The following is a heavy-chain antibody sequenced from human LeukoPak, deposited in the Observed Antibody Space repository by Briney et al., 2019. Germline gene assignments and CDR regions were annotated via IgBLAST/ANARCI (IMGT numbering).Heavy chain of an antibody. CDR3: ARDRFDGSGSYNLRHGNWFDP. J-gene: IGHJ5*02. Sequence: PGASVKVSCKASGYTFTGYYMHWVRQAPGQGLEWMGWINPNSGGTNYAQKFQGRVTMTRDTSISTAYMELSRLRSDDTAVYYCARDRFDGSGSYNLRHGNWFDPWGQGTLVTVSS. D-gene: IGHD3-10*01. CDR2: INPNSGGT. CDR1: GYTFTGYY. V-gene: IGHV1-2*02.